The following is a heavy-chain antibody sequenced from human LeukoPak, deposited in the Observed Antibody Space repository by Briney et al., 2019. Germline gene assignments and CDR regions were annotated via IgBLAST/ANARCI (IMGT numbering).Heavy chain of an antibody. V-gene: IGHV4-59*01. D-gene: IGHD2-2*01. CDR1: GGSISSYY. Sequence: SETLSLTCTVSGGSISSYYWSWIRQPPGEGLEWIGYIYYSGSTNYNPSLKSRVTISLDTSKNQFSLNLSSVTAADTAVYYCARKSFHTSSYDYWGQGTLVTVSS. CDR3: ARKSFHTSSYDY. CDR2: IYYSGST. J-gene: IGHJ4*02.